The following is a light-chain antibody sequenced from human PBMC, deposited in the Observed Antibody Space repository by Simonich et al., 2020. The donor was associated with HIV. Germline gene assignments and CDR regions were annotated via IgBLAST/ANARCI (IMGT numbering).Light chain of an antibody. CDR3: CSYAGSSTSRV. V-gene: IGLV2-23*01. Sequence: QSALTQPASVSGSPGQSITISCTGTSSDVGSYNLVSWYQQHPGKAPKLMIYEGSKRPSGVSNRCSGPKSGKTASLTISGLQAEDEADYYCCSYAGSSTSRVFGGGTKLTVL. CDR1: SSDVGSYNL. CDR2: EGS. J-gene: IGLJ3*02.